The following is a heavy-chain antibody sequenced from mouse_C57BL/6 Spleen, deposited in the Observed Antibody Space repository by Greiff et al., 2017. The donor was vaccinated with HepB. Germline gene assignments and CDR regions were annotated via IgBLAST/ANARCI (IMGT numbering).Heavy chain of an antibody. CDR2: IYPGDGDT. CDR3: AGNDYPYAMDY. J-gene: IGHJ4*01. CDR1: GYAFSSSW. D-gene: IGHD2-4*01. Sequence: VQLQQSGPELVKPGASVKISCKASGYAFSSSWMNWVKQRPGKGLEWIGRIYPGDGDTNYNGKFKGKATLTADKSSSTAYMQLSSLTSEASAVYFCAGNDYPYAMDYGGQGTAVTVSS. V-gene: IGHV1-82*01.